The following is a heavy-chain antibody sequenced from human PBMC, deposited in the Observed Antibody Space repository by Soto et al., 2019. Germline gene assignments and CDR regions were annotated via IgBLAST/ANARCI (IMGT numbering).Heavy chain of an antibody. J-gene: IGHJ4*02. CDR3: ARDGDVNTGFGKDY. V-gene: IGHV3-33*01. Sequence: XGSLGLSCAASGFTFSSYGMHGVRQAPGKGLEWVAFIWHDGGNKFYAESVKGRFTISRDNSKNTLYLQMTSLSAEDTAMYYCARDGDVNTGFGKDYWGQGTLVTVSS. CDR1: GFTFSSYG. CDR2: IWHDGGNK. D-gene: IGHD3-16*01.